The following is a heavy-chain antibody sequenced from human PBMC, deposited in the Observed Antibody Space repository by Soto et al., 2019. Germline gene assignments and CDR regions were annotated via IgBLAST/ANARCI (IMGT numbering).Heavy chain of an antibody. CDR3: ARERWEEYSSSSYFDY. J-gene: IGHJ4*02. D-gene: IGHD6-6*01. CDR2: IYYSGST. Sequence: ETLSLSCAVSGGSISSYYWSWIRQPPGKGLEWIGYIYYSGSTNYNPSLKSRVTISVDTSKNQFSLKLSSVTAADTAVYHCARERWEEYSSSSYFDYWGQGTLVTVSS. CDR1: GGSISSYY. V-gene: IGHV4-59*01.